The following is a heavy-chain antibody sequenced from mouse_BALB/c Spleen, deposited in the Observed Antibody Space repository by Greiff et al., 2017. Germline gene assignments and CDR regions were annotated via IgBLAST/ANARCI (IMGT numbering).Heavy chain of an antibody. D-gene: IGHD2-1*01. Sequence: EVQLQQSGPELVKPGASVKISCKASGYTFTDYNMHWVKQSHGKSLEWIGYIYPYNGGTGYNQKFKSKATLTVDNSSSTAYMELRSLTSEDSAVYYCARSGNSVYFDYWGQGTTLTVSS. J-gene: IGHJ2*01. CDR3: ARSGNSVYFDY. CDR2: IYPYNGGT. CDR1: GYTFTDYN. V-gene: IGHV1S29*02.